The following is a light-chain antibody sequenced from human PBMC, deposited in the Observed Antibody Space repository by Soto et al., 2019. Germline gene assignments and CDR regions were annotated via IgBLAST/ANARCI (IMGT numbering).Light chain of an antibody. Sequence: EIVMTQSPATLSVSPGERASLSCRASQSVYSNLAWYQQKPGQAPRLLIYSASTRATSIPARFSGSGSGTEFTLTISSLQSEDFAVYYCQQHSNWPLTFGGGTKVDIK. CDR2: SAS. CDR1: QSVYSN. J-gene: IGKJ4*01. V-gene: IGKV3-15*01. CDR3: QQHSNWPLT.